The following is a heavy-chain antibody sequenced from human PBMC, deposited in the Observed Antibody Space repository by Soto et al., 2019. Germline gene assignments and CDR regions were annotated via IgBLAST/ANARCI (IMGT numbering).Heavy chain of an antibody. J-gene: IGHJ6*02. CDR2: ISYDGSNK. D-gene: IGHD3-16*02. CDR1: EFTFSNYA. CDR3: AKLVVQENYDYVWGSYREYYYYGMDV. V-gene: IGHV3-30*18. Sequence: GGSLRLSCAASEFTFSNYAMSWVRQAPGKGLEWVAVISYDGSNKYYADSVKGRFTISRDNSKNTLYLQMNSLRAGDTAVYYCAKLVVQENYDYVWGSYREYYYYGMDVWGQGTTVTVSS.